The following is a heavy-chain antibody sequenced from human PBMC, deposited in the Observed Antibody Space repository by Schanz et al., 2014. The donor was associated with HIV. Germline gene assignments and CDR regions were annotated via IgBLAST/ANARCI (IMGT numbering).Heavy chain of an antibody. V-gene: IGHV1-18*01. J-gene: IGHJ4*03. Sequence: QVQLVQSGAEVKKPGASVKVSCKASGYSFNDYGVSWMRQAPGQGLEWMGWISGYNGNTDYAQKFQGRVTLTTDTSTNTAYMELRSLRSDDTAVYYCAKGQDWPGPQLDHWGHGSLVIVSS. D-gene: IGHD3-9*01. CDR3: AKGQDWPGPQLDH. CDR2: ISGYNGNT. CDR1: GYSFNDYG.